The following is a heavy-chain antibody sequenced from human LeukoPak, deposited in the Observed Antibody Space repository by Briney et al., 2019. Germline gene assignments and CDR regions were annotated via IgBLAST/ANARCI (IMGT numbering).Heavy chain of an antibody. CDR2: IYWNDDK. D-gene: IGHD3-9*01. Sequence: KESGPTLVKPTQTLTLTCTFSGFSLSTSGVGVGWIRQPPGKALEWLALIYWNDDKRYSPSLKSRLTITKDTSKNQVVLTMTNMDPVDTATYYCAHIRSLRYFDYKLTEWFDPWGQRTLVTVSS. CDR1: GFSLSTSGVG. J-gene: IGHJ5*02. V-gene: IGHV2-5*01. CDR3: AHIRSLRYFDYKLTEWFDP.